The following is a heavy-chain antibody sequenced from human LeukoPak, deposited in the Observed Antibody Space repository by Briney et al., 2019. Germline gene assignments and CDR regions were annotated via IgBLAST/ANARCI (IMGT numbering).Heavy chain of an antibody. CDR3: AKTFPYGTTWYGFCDY. J-gene: IGHJ4*02. Sequence: PGGSLRLPCAASGFPFSNNVMTWVRQAPGRGLDWLAAIRGSGGSTYYADSVKGRFTISRDNSKSMLYLQMNSLRDEDTAVYYCAKTFPYGTTWYGFCDYWGQGALVTVSS. V-gene: IGHV3-23*01. CDR1: GFPFSNNV. CDR2: IRGSGGST. D-gene: IGHD3-3*01.